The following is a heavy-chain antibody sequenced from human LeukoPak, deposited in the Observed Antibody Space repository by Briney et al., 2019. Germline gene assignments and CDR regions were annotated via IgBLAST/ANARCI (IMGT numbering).Heavy chain of an antibody. Sequence: QAGGSLRLSCAASGFTFSSYEMNWVRQAPGKGLEWVSYISSSGSTIYYADSVKGRFTIPRDNSKNTLYLQMNSLRAEDTAVYYCARRGNYYGSGSNDWFDPWGQGTLVTVSS. D-gene: IGHD3-10*01. CDR2: ISSSGSTI. CDR3: ARRGNYYGSGSNDWFDP. CDR1: GFTFSSYE. V-gene: IGHV3-48*03. J-gene: IGHJ5*02.